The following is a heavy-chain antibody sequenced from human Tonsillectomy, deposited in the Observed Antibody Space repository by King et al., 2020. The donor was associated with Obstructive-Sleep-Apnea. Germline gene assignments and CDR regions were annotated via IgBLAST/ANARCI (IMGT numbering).Heavy chain of an antibody. J-gene: IGHJ4*02. CDR3: AKDLYDSSGYGSN. CDR2: IWYDGSNK. V-gene: IGHV3-33*06. D-gene: IGHD3-22*01. Sequence: QLVQSGGGVVQPGRSLRLSCAASGFTFSSYGMHWVRQAPGKGLEWVAVIWYDGSNKYYADSVKGRFTISRDNSKNTLYLQMNSLRAKDTAVYYCAKDLYDSSGYGSNWGQGTLVTVSS. CDR1: GFTFSSYG.